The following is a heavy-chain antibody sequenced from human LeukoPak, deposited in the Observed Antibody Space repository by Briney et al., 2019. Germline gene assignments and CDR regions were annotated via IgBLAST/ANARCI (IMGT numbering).Heavy chain of an antibody. CDR2: SHSGGTT. D-gene: IGHD5-18*01. Sequence: GGSLRLSCSASGFTFSTYWMSWVRQAPGEGLEWVSVSHSGGTTYYADSVKGRFTISRDNSKNTLYLQMNSLRAEDTAVYYCARVNTARSYYYGMDVWGQGTTVTVSS. J-gene: IGHJ6*02. V-gene: IGHV3-53*01. CDR1: GFTFSTYW. CDR3: ARVNTARSYYYGMDV.